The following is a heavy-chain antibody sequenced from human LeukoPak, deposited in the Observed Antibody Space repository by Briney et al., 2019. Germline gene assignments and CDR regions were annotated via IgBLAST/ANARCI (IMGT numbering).Heavy chain of an antibody. CDR2: ISGSGGST. CDR1: GFTFSSYA. CDR3: AKDQPPDYGDYPLPRGDAFDI. V-gene: IGHV3-23*01. D-gene: IGHD4-17*01. Sequence: PGGSLRLSCAASGFTFSSYAMSWVRQAPGKGLEWVSAISGSGGSTYYADSVKGRFTISRDNSKNTLYLQMNSLRAEDTAVYYCAKDQPPDYGDYPLPRGDAFDIWGQGTMVTVSS. J-gene: IGHJ3*02.